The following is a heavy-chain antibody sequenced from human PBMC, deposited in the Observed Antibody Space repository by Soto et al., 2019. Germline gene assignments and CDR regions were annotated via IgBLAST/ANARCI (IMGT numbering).Heavy chain of an antibody. CDR2: IYPGDSDT. J-gene: IGHJ3*02. Sequence: ESLKISCKGSGYSFTSYWIGWVCQMPGKGLEWMGIIYPGDSDTRYSPSFQGQVTISADKSISTAYLQWSSRKASDTAMYYCVRRAWITFGGATYPSDACDNWGQRTMVTVSS. CDR3: VRRAWITFGGATYPSDACDN. CDR1: GYSFTSYW. V-gene: IGHV5-51*01. D-gene: IGHD3-16*01.